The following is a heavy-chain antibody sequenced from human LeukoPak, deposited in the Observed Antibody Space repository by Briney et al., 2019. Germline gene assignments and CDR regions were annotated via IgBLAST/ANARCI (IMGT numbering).Heavy chain of an antibody. CDR1: GYTFTGYY. V-gene: IGHV1-18*04. CDR3: ARGYCSSTSCYAGGDDWFDP. Sequence: GASVKVSCKASGYTFTGYYMHWVRQAPGQGLEWMGWISAYNGNTKYAQKVQGRVTMTTDTSTSTAYMELRSLRSDDTAVYYCARGYCSSTSCYAGGDDWFDPWGQGTLVTVSS. CDR2: ISAYNGNT. D-gene: IGHD2-2*01. J-gene: IGHJ5*02.